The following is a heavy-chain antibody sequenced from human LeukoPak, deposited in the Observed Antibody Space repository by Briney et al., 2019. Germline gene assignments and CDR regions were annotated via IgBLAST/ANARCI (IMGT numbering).Heavy chain of an antibody. CDR3: AKDQGSSDWGNAFDI. Sequence: PGGSLRLSCAASGFTFSSYAMSWVRQAPGKGLEWVSAISGSGGSTYYADSVKGRFTISRGNSKNTLYLQMNSLRAEDTAVYYCAKDQGSSDWGNAFDIWGQGTMVTASS. D-gene: IGHD3-10*01. CDR1: GFTFSSYA. J-gene: IGHJ3*02. V-gene: IGHV3-23*01. CDR2: ISGSGGST.